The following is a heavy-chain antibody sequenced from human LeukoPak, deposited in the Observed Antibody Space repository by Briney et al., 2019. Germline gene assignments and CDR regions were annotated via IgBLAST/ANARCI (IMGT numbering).Heavy chain of an antibody. CDR3: ARGVRFGDYYYYYYMDV. V-gene: IGHV1-69*05. Sequence: SVKVSCKASGYTFTSYGISWVRQAPGQGLEWMGGIIPIFGTANYAQKFQGRVTITTDESTSTAYMELSSLRSEDTAVYYCARGVRFGDYYYYYYMDVWGKGTTVTVSS. CDR1: GYTFTSYG. J-gene: IGHJ6*03. CDR2: IIPIFGTA. D-gene: IGHD3-10*01.